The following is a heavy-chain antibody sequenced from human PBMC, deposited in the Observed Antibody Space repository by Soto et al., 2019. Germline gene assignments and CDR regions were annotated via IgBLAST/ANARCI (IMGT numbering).Heavy chain of an antibody. Sequence: TLSLTCTVSGGSIGSGGYYWSWIRQHPGKGLEWIGYIYYSGITYYNPSLKSRVTISVDTSKNQFSLKLSSVTAADTAVYYCARSPGYYFDYWGQGTLVTVYS. CDR3: ARSPGYYFDY. V-gene: IGHV4-31*03. CDR1: GGSIGSGGYY. CDR2: IYYSGIT. J-gene: IGHJ4*02.